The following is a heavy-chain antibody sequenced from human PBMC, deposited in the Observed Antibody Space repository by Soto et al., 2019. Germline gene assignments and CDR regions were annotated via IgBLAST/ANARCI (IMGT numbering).Heavy chain of an antibody. CDR3: AKDLSRIAVAGTQNWFDP. V-gene: IGHV3-23*01. D-gene: IGHD6-19*01. Sequence: EVQLLESGGGLVQPGGSLRLSCAASGFTFSSYAMSWVRQAPGKGLEWVSAISGSGGSTYYADSVKGRFTISRDNSKNTLYLQMNSLRAEDTAVYYCAKDLSRIAVAGTQNWFDPWGQGTLVTVSS. CDR1: GFTFSSYA. CDR2: ISGSGGST. J-gene: IGHJ5*02.